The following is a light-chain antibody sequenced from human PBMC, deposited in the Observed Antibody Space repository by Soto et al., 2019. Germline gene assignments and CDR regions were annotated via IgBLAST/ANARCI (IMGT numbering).Light chain of an antibody. V-gene: IGKV3-20*01. Sequence: VLTQSPGTLSVSPGDRVTLSCRASQSVSSSYLAWYQQKPGQAPRLLIYGASSRATGIPDRFSGSGSGTDFTLTISRLEPEDFAVYYCQQYGSSPLTFGGGTKVDIK. CDR2: GAS. CDR3: QQYGSSPLT. J-gene: IGKJ4*01. CDR1: QSVSSSY.